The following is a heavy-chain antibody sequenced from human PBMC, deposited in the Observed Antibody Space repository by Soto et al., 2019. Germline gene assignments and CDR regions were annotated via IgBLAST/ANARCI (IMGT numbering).Heavy chain of an antibody. CDR2: INPSSGST. V-gene: IGHV1-46*01. J-gene: IGHJ6*02. Sequence: ASVKVSCKASGYTFTDYFIHWVRQAPGQGPEWMGIINPSSGSTAFAQKFQDRVTMTRDTSSSTVYMELSSLRSEDTAVYYCARGGGFSPYYYNLDVWGQGTTVTVSS. CDR3: ARGGGFSPYYYNLDV. CDR1: GYTFTDYF. D-gene: IGHD2-15*01.